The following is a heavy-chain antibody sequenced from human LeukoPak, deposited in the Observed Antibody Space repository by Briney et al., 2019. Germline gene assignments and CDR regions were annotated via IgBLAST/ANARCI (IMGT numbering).Heavy chain of an antibody. CDR2: IIPIFGTA. Sequence: ASVKVSCKASGYTFTSYGISWVRQAPGQGLEWMGGIIPIFGTANYAQKFQGRVTITANESTSTAYMELSSLRSEDTAVYYCARPRLYCSSTSCYKGGLGAFDIWGQGTMVTVSS. V-gene: IGHV1-69*13. J-gene: IGHJ3*02. D-gene: IGHD2-2*01. CDR3: ARPRLYCSSTSCYKGGLGAFDI. CDR1: GYTFTSYG.